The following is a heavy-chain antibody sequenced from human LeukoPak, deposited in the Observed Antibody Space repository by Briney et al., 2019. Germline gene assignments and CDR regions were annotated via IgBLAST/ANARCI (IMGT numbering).Heavy chain of an antibody. CDR1: GFTFSNYW. V-gene: IGHV3-30*03. Sequence: GGSLRLSCAASGFTFSNYWMSWVRQAPGKGLEWLAVISYDGSNKFYADSVKGRFTISRDNSKNTLYLQMNSLRAEDTAVYYCARDPYSGTYGDTYYYYMDVWGKGTTVTISS. CDR2: ISYDGSNK. J-gene: IGHJ6*03. D-gene: IGHD1-26*01. CDR3: ARDPYSGTYGDTYYYYMDV.